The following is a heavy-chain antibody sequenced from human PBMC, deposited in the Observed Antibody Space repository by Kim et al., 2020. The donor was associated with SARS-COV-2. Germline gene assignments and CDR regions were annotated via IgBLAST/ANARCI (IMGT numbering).Heavy chain of an antibody. V-gene: IGHV1-46*01. CDR3: ARGTYYDILTGYGAFDY. J-gene: IGHJ4*02. D-gene: IGHD3-9*01. Sequence: ASVKVSCKASGYTFTSYYMHWVRQAPGQGLEWMGIINPSGGSTSYAQKFQGRVTMTRDTSTSTVYMELSSLRSEDTAVYYCARGTYYDILTGYGAFDYWGQGTLVTVSS. CDR1: GYTFTSYY. CDR2: INPSGGST.